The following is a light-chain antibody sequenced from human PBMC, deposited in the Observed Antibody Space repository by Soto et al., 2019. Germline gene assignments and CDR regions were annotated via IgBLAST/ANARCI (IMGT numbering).Light chain of an antibody. CDR2: DAS. Sequence: DIQMTQFPSTLSASVGDRVTITCRDSQTTNTWVAWYQQKPGTAPKLLIYDASSLEGGVPSRFSASGSGTEFTLTSSSLQPDDLATYYCQQYISYPYTFGQGTKVEIK. V-gene: IGKV1-5*01. CDR3: QQYISYPYT. J-gene: IGKJ2*01. CDR1: QTTNTW.